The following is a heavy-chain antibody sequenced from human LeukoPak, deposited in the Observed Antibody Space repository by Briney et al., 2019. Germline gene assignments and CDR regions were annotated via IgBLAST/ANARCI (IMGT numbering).Heavy chain of an antibody. CDR2: ISSSSSYI. V-gene: IGHV3-21*01. J-gene: IGHJ4*02. D-gene: IGHD2-2*01. Sequence: PGGSLRLSCAASGFTFSSYSMNWVRQAPGKGLEWVSSISSSSSYIYYADSVKGRFTISRDNAKNSLYLQMNSLRAEDTAVYYCARGDCSSTSCYGGGGGYYFDYWGQGTLVTVSS. CDR3: ARGDCSSTSCYGGGGGYYFDY. CDR1: GFTFSSYS.